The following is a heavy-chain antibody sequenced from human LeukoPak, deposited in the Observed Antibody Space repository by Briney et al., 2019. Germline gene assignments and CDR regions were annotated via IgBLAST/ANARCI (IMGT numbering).Heavy chain of an antibody. CDR3: AKKTPGTYPYDY. D-gene: IGHD6-13*01. CDR2: SGTDGDT. V-gene: IGHV3-23*01. J-gene: IGHJ4*02. CDR1: GFTFSSSA. Sequence: TGGSLRLSCAASGFTFSSSAMNWVRQAPGKGLEWVSASGTDGDTYYADSVKGRFTISRDDSRNTLYLQMTSLRAEGTAVYYCAKKTPGTYPYDYWGQGTLVTVSP.